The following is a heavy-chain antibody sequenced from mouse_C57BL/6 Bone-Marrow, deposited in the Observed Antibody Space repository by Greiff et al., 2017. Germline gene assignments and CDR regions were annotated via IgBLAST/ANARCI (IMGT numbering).Heavy chain of an antibody. CDR1: GYTFTDYE. CDR3: TTTMVTEGAMDY. Sequence: VQRVESGAELVRPGASVTLSCKASGYTFTDYEMHWVKQTPVHGLEWIGAIDPETGGTAYNQKFKGKAILTADKSSSTAYMELRSLTSEDSAVYYCTTTMVTEGAMDYWGQGTSVTVSS. CDR2: IDPETGGT. J-gene: IGHJ4*01. D-gene: IGHD2-2*01. V-gene: IGHV1-15*01.